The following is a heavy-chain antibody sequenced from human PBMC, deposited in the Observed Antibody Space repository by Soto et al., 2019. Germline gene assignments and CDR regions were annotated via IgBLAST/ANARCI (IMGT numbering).Heavy chain of an antibody. J-gene: IGHJ4*02. D-gene: IGHD5-18*01. CDR1: GYTFTSYY. CDR2: INPNSGGT. V-gene: IGHV1-2*04. Sequence: ASVKVSCKASGYTFTSYYMHWVRQAPGQGLEWMGWINPNSGGTNYAQKFQGWVTMTRDTSISTAYMELSRLRSDDTAVYYCARDSEVSYGSSFDYWGQGTLVTVSS. CDR3: ARDSEVSYGSSFDY.